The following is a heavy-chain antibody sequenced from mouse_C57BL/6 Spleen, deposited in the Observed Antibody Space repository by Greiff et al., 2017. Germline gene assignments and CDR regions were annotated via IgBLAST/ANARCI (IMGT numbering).Heavy chain of an antibody. V-gene: IGHV1-64*01. D-gene: IGHD1-1*01. CDR2: IHPNSGST. J-gene: IGHJ3*01. CDR1: GYTFTSYW. CDR3: ARGENYYGSSYWFAY. Sequence: QVQLQQPGAELVKPGASVKVSCKASGYTFTSYWMHWVKQRPGQGLEWIGMIHPNSGSTNYNEKFKSKATLTVDKSSSTAYMQLSSLTSEDSAVYYCARGENYYGSSYWFAYWGQGTLVTVSA.